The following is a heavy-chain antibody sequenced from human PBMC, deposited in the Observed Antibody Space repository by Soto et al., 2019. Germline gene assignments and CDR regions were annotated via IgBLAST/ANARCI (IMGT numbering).Heavy chain of an antibody. CDR1: GFTFSSYA. D-gene: IGHD3-3*01. V-gene: IGHV3-23*01. CDR2: ISGSGGST. CDR3: AKTMYYDFWSGPSRFDY. Sequence: GVSLRLSCAASGFTFSSYAMSWVRQAPGKGLEWVSAISGSGGSTYYADSVKGRFTISRDNSKNTLYLQMNSLRAEDTAVYYCAKTMYYDFWSGPSRFDYWGQGTLVTVSS. J-gene: IGHJ4*02.